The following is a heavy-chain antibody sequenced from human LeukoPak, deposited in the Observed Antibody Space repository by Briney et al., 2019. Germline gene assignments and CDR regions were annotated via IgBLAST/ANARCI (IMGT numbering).Heavy chain of an antibody. Sequence: PGGSLRLSCAASGFTFSSYWMNWVRQAPGKGLEWVANINEDGSEKYYVDSVKGRFTISRDNAKNSLYLQMNSLRAEDTAVYYCVKEGVTTVAPQWGWGQGTLVTVSS. D-gene: IGHD4-23*01. J-gene: IGHJ4*02. CDR3: VKEGVTTVAPQWG. CDR2: INEDGSEK. V-gene: IGHV3-7*03. CDR1: GFTFSSYW.